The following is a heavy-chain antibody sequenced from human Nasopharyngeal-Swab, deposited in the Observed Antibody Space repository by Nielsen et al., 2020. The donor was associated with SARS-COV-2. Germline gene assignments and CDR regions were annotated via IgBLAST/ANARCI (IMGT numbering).Heavy chain of an antibody. V-gene: IGHV3-21*04. CDR3: AKAPRGITMSYFQH. CDR2: ISSSSSYI. J-gene: IGHJ1*01. CDR1: GFTFSSYS. Sequence: ETLSLTCAASGFTFSSYSMNWVRQAPGKGLEWVSSISSSSSYIYYADSVKGRFTISRDNAKNSLYLQMNSLRAEDTAVYYCAKAPRGITMSYFQHWGQGTLVTVSS. D-gene: IGHD3-10*02.